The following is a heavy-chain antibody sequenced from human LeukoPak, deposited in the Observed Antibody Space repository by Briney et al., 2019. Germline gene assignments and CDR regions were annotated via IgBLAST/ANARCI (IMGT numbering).Heavy chain of an antibody. V-gene: IGHV4-61*02. CDR1: GGSISSGSYY. CDR3: ARGFIAAAAFDY. J-gene: IGHJ4*02. CDR2: IYTSGST. Sequence: SQTLSLTCTVSGGSISSGSYYWSWIRQPAGKGLEWIGRIYTSGSTNYNPSLKSRVTISVDTSKNQFSLKLSSVTAADTAVYYCARGFIAAAAFDYWGQGTLDTVSS. D-gene: IGHD6-13*01.